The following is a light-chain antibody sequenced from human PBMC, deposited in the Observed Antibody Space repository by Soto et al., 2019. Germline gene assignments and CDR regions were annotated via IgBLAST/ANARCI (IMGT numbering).Light chain of an antibody. Sequence: DLQMTQSPSSLSATVGDRVTINCRASQSISTFLNWYQHKPGRAPKLLIYGASSLQSGVPSRFSGSGSGTTFTLIINSLESEDFATYYCQQSYIVPFTFGQGTKLEIQ. CDR3: QQSYIVPFT. V-gene: IGKV1-39*01. J-gene: IGKJ2*01. CDR1: QSISTF. CDR2: GAS.